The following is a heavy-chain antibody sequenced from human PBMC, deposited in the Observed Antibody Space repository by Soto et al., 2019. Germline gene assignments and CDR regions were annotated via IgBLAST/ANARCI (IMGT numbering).Heavy chain of an antibody. J-gene: IGHJ4*02. Sequence: EVQLLESGGGLVQPGGSLRLSCAASGFSFRIYAMNWVRQAPGKGLEWVAGIIGAGAPYYADPVKGRFTISRDNSNNILYLQMNNLKDEDTALYFCAKDVTPEGRWDSDYWGQGTMVTVSS. CDR2: IIGAGAP. D-gene: IGHD1-26*01. V-gene: IGHV3-23*01. CDR1: GFSFRIYA. CDR3: AKDVTPEGRWDSDY.